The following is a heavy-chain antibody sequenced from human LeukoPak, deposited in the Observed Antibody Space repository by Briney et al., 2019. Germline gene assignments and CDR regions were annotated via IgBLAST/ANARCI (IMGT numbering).Heavy chain of an antibody. V-gene: IGHV3-23*01. CDR3: AKGLAVAVSYFDY. D-gene: IGHD6-19*01. Sequence: PGGSLRLSCAVSGFTFSNYAINWVRQAPGKGLEWVSAISGSGGSTYYADSVKGRFTISRDNSKNTLYLQMNSLRAEDTAVYYCAKGLAVAVSYFDYWGQGTLVTVSS. CDR1: GFTFSNYA. CDR2: ISGSGGST. J-gene: IGHJ4*02.